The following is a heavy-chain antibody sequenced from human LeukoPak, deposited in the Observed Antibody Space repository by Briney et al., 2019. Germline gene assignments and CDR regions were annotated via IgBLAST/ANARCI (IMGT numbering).Heavy chain of an antibody. J-gene: IGHJ4*02. CDR1: GDSISRSSTF. CDR3: AALTGGRYLVATHIDF. D-gene: IGHD5-12*01. V-gene: IGHV4-39*01. Sequence: SETLSLTCNVSGDSISRSSTFWGWFRQPPGKGLEWIGSIHYSGSTHYNPALRSRLTMSVDTSKQQFSLKLTPVTAADTAVYYCAALTGGRYLVATHIDFWSQGSLVTVS. CDR2: IHYSGST.